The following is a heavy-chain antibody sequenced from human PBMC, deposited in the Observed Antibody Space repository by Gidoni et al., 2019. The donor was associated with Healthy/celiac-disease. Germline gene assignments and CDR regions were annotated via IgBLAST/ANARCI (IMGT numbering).Heavy chain of an antibody. Sequence: QVQLVQSGAEVKKPGASVKVSCKASGYTFTSSYMHWVRQAPGQGLEWMGIINPSGGSTSYAQKFQGRVTMTRDTSTSTVYMELSSLRSEDTAVYYCARIRGVDRGDYWGQGTLVTVSS. D-gene: IGHD3-10*01. CDR3: ARIRGVDRGDY. V-gene: IGHV1-46*01. CDR1: GYTFTSSY. J-gene: IGHJ4*02. CDR2: INPSGGST.